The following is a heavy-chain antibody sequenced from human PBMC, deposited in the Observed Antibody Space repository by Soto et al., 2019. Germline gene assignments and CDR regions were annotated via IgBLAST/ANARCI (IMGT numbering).Heavy chain of an antibody. D-gene: IGHD3-3*01. CDR1: GFTFSSYA. Sequence: GGSLRLSCAASGFTFSSYAMSWVRQAPGKGLEWVSAISGSGGSTYYAHAVKGRFTISRDNSKNTLYLQMNSLRAEDTAVYYCAKTLSGDFWSGYTHWGQGTLVTVSS. V-gene: IGHV3-23*01. J-gene: IGHJ4*02. CDR2: ISGSGGST. CDR3: AKTLSGDFWSGYTH.